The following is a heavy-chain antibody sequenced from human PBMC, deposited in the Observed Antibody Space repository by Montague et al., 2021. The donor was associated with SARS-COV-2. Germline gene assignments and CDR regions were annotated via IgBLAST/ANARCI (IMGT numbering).Heavy chain of an antibody. Sequence: QSGAEVKKSGESLRISCRGSGYDLTSCWISWVRQMPGKGLEWMGRVNPADSRTNYSPSFQGQVTISVDKSATTAYLQWSSLKASDTAIYYCARSQYCGSDCYFAXWGQGSLVTVSS. J-gene: IGHJ4*02. V-gene: IGHV5-10-1*01. CDR3: ARSQYCGSDCYFAX. CDR1: GYDLTSCW. D-gene: IGHD2-21*02. CDR2: VNPADSRT.